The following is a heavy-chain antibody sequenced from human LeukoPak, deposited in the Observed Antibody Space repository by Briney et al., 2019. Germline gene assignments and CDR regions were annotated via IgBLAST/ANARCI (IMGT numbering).Heavy chain of an antibody. CDR1: GLTFSTYW. V-gene: IGHV3-74*01. J-gene: IGHJ3*02. CDR3: TRVGYCATTSCRTAFDI. CDR2: INTDGSST. D-gene: IGHD2-2*01. Sequence: GGSLRLSCAASGLTFSTYWMHWVRQAPGKGLVWVSRINTDGSSTSYADSVKGRFTISRDNAKNTLYLQMNSLRAEDTAVYFCTRVGYCATTSCRTAFDIWGQGTMVTVSS.